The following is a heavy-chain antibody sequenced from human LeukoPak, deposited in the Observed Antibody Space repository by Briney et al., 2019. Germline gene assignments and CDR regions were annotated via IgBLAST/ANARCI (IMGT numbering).Heavy chain of an antibody. V-gene: IGHV3-30-3*01. Sequence: PGRSLRLSCAASGFTFSSYAMHWVRQAPGKGLEWVAVISYDGSNKYYADSVKGRFTISRDNSKNTLYLQMNSLRAEDTAVYYCARRRGFDYWGQGTLVTVSS. CDR2: ISYDGSNK. CDR3: ARRRGFDY. J-gene: IGHJ4*02. CDR1: GFTFSSYA.